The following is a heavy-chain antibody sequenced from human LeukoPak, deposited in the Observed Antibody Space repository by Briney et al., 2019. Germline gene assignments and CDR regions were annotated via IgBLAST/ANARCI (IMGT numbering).Heavy chain of an antibody. D-gene: IGHD2-2*02. CDR1: GYSFTGYY. J-gene: IGHJ4*02. CDR2: INPNSGGT. Sequence: ASVKVSCKASGYSFTGYYTHWVRQAPGQGLERMGWINPNSGGTKYAQTFQGKVTMTRDTSISKAYMELSSLRSDDTAVYYCAREGYCSATTCYTDYWGQGTLVTVSS. CDR3: AREGYCSATTCYTDY. V-gene: IGHV1-2*02.